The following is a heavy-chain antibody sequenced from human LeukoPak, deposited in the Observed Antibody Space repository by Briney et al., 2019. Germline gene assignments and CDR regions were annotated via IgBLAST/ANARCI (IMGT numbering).Heavy chain of an antibody. CDR3: ARDRKSGSYFDY. D-gene: IGHD1-26*01. Sequence: ASVKVSCKASGYTFTGYYMHWVRQAPGQGLEWMGRINPNSGGTNYAQKFQGRVTMTRDTSISTAYVELSRLRSDDTAVYYCARDRKSGSYFDYWGQGTLVTVSS. V-gene: IGHV1-2*06. CDR1: GYTFTGYY. CDR2: INPNSGGT. J-gene: IGHJ4*02.